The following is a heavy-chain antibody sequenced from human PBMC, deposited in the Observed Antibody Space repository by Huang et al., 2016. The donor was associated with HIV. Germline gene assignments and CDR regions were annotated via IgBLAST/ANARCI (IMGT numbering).Heavy chain of an antibody. V-gene: IGHV1-18*04. Sequence: QVQLVQSGAEVKKPGASVKVSCKASGYTFTNDGISWVRQAPGQGIEWIGLIRRHNGNTKYGQKLQGRVTITTDTSRTMTTVYMELRSLRSDNTNVYYCARDSGYYYGDAFDFWGQGTMVTVSS. CDR1: GYTFTNDG. CDR2: IRRHNGNT. D-gene: IGHD3-22*01. J-gene: IGHJ3*01. CDR3: ARDSGYYYGDAFDF.